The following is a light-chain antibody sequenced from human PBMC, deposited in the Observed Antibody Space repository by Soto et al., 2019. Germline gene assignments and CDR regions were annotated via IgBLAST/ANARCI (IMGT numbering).Light chain of an antibody. CDR1: QGISYW. CDR3: QQAHSFPLT. Sequence: DIQMTQSPPSVSASVGERVTITCRASQGISYWLAWYQQKPGKGPRLLIYSATSLHTGVPSRFSGSGSGTDFTLTISSLQPEDFATYYCQQAHSFPLTFGGGTKVEIK. CDR2: SAT. V-gene: IGKV1-12*01. J-gene: IGKJ4*01.